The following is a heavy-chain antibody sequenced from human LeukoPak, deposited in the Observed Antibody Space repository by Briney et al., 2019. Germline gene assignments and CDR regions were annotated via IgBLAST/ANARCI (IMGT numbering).Heavy chain of an antibody. CDR1: VFSLIITS. V-gene: IGHV3-48*04. D-gene: IGHD1-26*01. Sequence: GVSVSLSCAPSVFSLIITSIHWVRDAPGGGLEWLSYSSSVTANIYYADSVKVRFTISRDNATSSLYLQMSGLRADDTAVYFCATTRSFYDMGVWGKGTTVTVSS. CDR2: SSSVTANI. CDR3: ATTRSFYDMGV. J-gene: IGHJ6*03.